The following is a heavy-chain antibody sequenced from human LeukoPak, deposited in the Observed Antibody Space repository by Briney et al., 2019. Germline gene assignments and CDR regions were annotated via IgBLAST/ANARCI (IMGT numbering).Heavy chain of an antibody. J-gene: IGHJ4*02. Sequence: GGFLRLSCAASGFTFSSYGMHWVRQAPGKGLEWVAVIWYDGSNKYYADSVKGRFTISRDNSKNTLYLQMNSLRAEDTAVYYCASESGSGWYGLDYWGQGTLVTVSS. CDR1: GFTFSSYG. CDR3: ASESGSGWYGLDY. D-gene: IGHD6-19*01. V-gene: IGHV3-33*01. CDR2: IWYDGSNK.